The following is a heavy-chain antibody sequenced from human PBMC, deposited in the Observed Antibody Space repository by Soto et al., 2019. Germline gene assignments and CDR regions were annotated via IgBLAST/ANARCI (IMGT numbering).Heavy chain of an antibody. CDR3: AAEQMAPRQAYRMDV. CDR1: GFTFTSSA. V-gene: IGHV1-58*01. D-gene: IGHD6-6*01. CDR2: IVVGSGNT. J-gene: IGHJ6*02. Sequence: SVKVSCKASGFTFTSSAVQWVRQARGQRLEWIGWIVVGSGNTNYAQKFQERVTITRDMSTSTAYMELSSLRSEDTAVYYCAAEQMAPRQAYRMDVWGQGTTVTVSS.